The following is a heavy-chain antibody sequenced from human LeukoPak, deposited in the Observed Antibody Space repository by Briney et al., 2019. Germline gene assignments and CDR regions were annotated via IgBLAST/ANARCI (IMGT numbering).Heavy chain of an antibody. J-gene: IGHJ4*02. CDR2: VRRDGTYV. V-gene: IGHV3-30*02. CDR3: ASGGPTRGTLDY. D-gene: IGHD1-26*01. CDR1: GFAFSSYG. Sequence: GGSLRLSCAASGFAFSSYGMYWVRQTADKGVEGVAYVRRDGTYVNYADSVKGRFTISRDKSKNTLSLQMNNLRVEDTAGYYCASGGPTRGTLDYWGQGTLVTVSS.